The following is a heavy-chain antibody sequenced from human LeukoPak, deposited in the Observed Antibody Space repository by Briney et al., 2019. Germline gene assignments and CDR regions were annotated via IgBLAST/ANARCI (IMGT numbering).Heavy chain of an antibody. CDR1: GFTFSSYE. CDR3: ARGLGWNDGNPTDY. CDR2: ISSSGSTI. J-gene: IGHJ4*02. V-gene: IGHV3-48*03. D-gene: IGHD1-1*01. Sequence: GGSLRLSCAASGFTFSSYEMNWVRQAPGKGLEWVSYISSSGSTIYYADSVKGRFTISRHNAKNSLYLQMNSRRAEDTAVYYCARGLGWNDGNPTDYWGQGTLVTVSS.